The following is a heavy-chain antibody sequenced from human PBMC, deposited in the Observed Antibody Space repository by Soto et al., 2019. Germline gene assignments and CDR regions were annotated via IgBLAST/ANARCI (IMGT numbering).Heavy chain of an antibody. CDR1: GFTFNHFA. CDR2: ISYDGSNK. D-gene: IGHD6-6*01. CDR3: AKDSSSSGHFDY. J-gene: IGHJ4*02. Sequence: PGRSLRLACAASGFTFNHFAIHWVGRAPGRGLEWGAVISYDGSNKYYPDSVKGRFTISRDNSKNTLYLQMNSLRAVDTAVYYCAKDSSSSGHFDYWGQGTLVTVSS. V-gene: IGHV3-30*18.